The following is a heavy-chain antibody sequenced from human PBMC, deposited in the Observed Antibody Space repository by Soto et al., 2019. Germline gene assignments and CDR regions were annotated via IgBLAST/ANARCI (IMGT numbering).Heavy chain of an antibody. J-gene: IGHJ6*02. V-gene: IGHV1-69*01. CDR2: IIPVFGRV. D-gene: IGHD3-16*01. CDR3: ANSRGGTFLGYHGMDI. Sequence: QVQLVQSGPEVKKTGTSVKVSCKASGGSFSSCAISWVRQAPGQGLEWMGGIIPVFGRVNYAEKFQDRVTITADESTGTAYMELSSLKSEDTALYYCANSRGGTFLGYHGMDIWGQGTTVSVSS. CDR1: GGSFSSCA.